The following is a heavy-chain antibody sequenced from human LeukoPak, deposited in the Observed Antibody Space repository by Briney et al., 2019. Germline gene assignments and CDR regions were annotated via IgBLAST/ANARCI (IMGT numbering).Heavy chain of an antibody. V-gene: IGHV3-74*01. Sequence: GGSLRLSCAASGFTFSSYWMHWVRQAPGKGPVWVSRIKSDGSTTNYADSVKGRFTISRDNAKNTLYLQINSLRAEDTAVYYCARELPFDYWGQGTLVTVSS. D-gene: IGHD5-18*01. J-gene: IGHJ4*02. CDR2: IKSDGSTT. CDR3: ARELPFDY. CDR1: GFTFSSYW.